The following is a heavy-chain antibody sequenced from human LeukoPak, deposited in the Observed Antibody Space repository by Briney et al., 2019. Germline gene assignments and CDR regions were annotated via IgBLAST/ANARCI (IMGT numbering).Heavy chain of an antibody. D-gene: IGHD2-2*01. CDR1: GFTFSNYA. CDR3: ARDTKYAFDN. CDR2: IGISSGNT. V-gene: IGHV3-11*06. J-gene: IGHJ4*02. Sequence: GGSLRLSCAASGFTFSNYAMSWVRQAPGKGLEWISYIGISSGNTKYADSVKGRFTVSGDKAKNSVYLQMNSLRVEDTAVYYCARDTKYAFDNWGQGTLVTVSS.